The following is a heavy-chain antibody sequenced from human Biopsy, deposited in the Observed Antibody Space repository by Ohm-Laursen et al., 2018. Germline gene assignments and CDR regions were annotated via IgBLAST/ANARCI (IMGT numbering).Heavy chain of an antibody. CDR3: AKDYRDSRGIFGIVVVRPLDY. J-gene: IGHJ4*02. Sequence: SLRLSCAASGFTFSSYGMHWVRQAPGKGLEWVATMSYDGTQKYYGDSVKGRFTISRDNSKNTLYLQMNSLRAEDTAVYYCAKDYRDSRGIFGIVVVRPLDYWGQGSLVTVSS. V-gene: IGHV3-30*18. CDR2: MSYDGTQK. D-gene: IGHD3-22*01. CDR1: GFTFSSYG.